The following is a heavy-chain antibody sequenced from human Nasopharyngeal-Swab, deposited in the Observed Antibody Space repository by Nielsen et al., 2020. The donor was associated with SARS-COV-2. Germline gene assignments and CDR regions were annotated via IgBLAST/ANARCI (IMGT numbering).Heavy chain of an antibody. Sequence: QTHSLTCAVYGRSFSGYYWSWIRQPPGKGLEWNGEINHSGSTNYNPSLKSRVTISVDTSKNQFSLKLSSVTAADTAVYYCARGGVVVGYYGMDVWGQGTTVTVSS. J-gene: IGHJ6*02. V-gene: IGHV4-34*01. CDR2: INHSGST. CDR3: ARGGVVVGYYGMDV. CDR1: GRSFSGYY. D-gene: IGHD2-2*01.